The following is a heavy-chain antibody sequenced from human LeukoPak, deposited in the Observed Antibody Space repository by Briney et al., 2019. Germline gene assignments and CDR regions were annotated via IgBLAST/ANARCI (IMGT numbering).Heavy chain of an antibody. V-gene: IGHV1-2*02. CDR1: GYTFTDYY. J-gene: IGHJ4*02. CDR3: ARDSYYDSSGPTY. Sequence: GASVKVSCKASGYTFTDYYLHWVRLAPGQGLEWMGWINSNSGSTNYAQNFQGRVTMTRDTSISTVYMELSRLRSDDTALYYCARDSYYDSSGPTYWGLGTLVTVSS. CDR2: INSNSGST. D-gene: IGHD3-22*01.